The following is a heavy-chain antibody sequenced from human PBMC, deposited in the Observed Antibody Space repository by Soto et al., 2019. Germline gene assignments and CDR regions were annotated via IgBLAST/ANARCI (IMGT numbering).Heavy chain of an antibody. J-gene: IGHJ4*02. CDR1: GFTFSSYA. CDR3: AKEDLERDYFDY. Sequence: EVQLLESGGGLVQPGGSLRLSCAASGFTFSSYAMSWVRQAPGKGLEWVSAISGSGGSTYYADPVKGRFTISRDNSKNTLHLQMSSLRAADTAVYYCAKEDLERDYFDYWGQGTLVTVSS. CDR2: ISGSGGST. V-gene: IGHV3-23*01. D-gene: IGHD1-1*01.